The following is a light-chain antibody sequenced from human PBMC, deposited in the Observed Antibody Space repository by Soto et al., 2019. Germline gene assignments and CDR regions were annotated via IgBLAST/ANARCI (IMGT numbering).Light chain of an antibody. J-gene: IGKJ1*01. CDR3: QQYNNYPWT. CDR1: QSISSW. V-gene: IGKV1-5*03. Sequence: DIQMTQSPSTLSASVGDRVTITCRASQSISSWLAWYQQKPGKAPKLLIYKASSLESGVPSRFSGSGSGTEFTLTINSLQSDDFATYYCQQYNNYPWTFGQGTKVEIK. CDR2: KAS.